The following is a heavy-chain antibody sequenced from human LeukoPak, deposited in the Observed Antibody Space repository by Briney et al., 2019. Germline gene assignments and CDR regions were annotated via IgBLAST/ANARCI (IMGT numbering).Heavy chain of an antibody. CDR2: IYTSGST. CDR3: ARVGITGINWFDP. V-gene: IGHV4-39*07. J-gene: IGHJ5*02. Sequence: SETLSLTCTVSGGSISSSSYYWGWIRQPPGKGLEWIGSIYTSGSTNYNPSLKSRVTISVDKSKNQFSLKLSSVTAADTAVYYCARVGITGINWFDPWGQGTLVTVSS. CDR1: GGSISSSSYY. D-gene: IGHD1-20*01.